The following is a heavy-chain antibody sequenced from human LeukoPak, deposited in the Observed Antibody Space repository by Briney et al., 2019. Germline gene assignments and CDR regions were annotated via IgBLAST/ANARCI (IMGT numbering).Heavy chain of an antibody. Sequence: GGSLRLSCAASGFTFSSYSMNWVRQAPGKGLEWVSSINILSNYIYYADSVKGRFTISRDNAKNSLYLQMNSLRAEDTAVYYCARDSHSSSWYSEFDYWGQESLVTVSS. V-gene: IGHV3-21*01. CDR1: GFTFSSYS. CDR2: INILSNYI. CDR3: ARDSHSSSWYSEFDY. D-gene: IGHD6-13*01. J-gene: IGHJ4*02.